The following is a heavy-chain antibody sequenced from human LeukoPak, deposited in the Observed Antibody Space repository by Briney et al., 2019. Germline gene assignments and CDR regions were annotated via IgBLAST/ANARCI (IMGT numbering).Heavy chain of an antibody. Sequence: SVKVSCKASGGTFSSYAISWVRQAPGQGLEWMGGIIPIFGTANYAQKFQGRVTINADESTSTAYMELSSLRSEDTAVYYCARAPGGYSHGYYFDYWGQGTLVTASS. CDR3: ARAPGGYSHGYYFDY. D-gene: IGHD5-18*01. CDR1: GGTFSSYA. J-gene: IGHJ4*02. CDR2: IIPIFGTA. V-gene: IGHV1-69*13.